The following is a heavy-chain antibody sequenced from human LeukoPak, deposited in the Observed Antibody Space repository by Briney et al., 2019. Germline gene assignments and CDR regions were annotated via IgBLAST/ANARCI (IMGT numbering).Heavy chain of an antibody. CDR1: GFTFSAYA. J-gene: IGHJ3*02. V-gene: IGHV3-23*01. CDR3: ARERRRLDAFDI. CDR2: ISGSGGGT. D-gene: IGHD6-25*01. Sequence: GGSLRLSCAASGFTFSAYAMSWVRQAPGRGLEWVSVISGSGGGTYYADSVKGRFTISRDNSKNTLYLQMHSLRAEDTAVYYCARERRRLDAFDIWGQGTMVTVSS.